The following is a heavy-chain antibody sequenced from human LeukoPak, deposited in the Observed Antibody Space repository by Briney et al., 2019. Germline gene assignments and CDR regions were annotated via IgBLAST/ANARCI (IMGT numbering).Heavy chain of an antibody. V-gene: IGHV4-59*12. CDR2: IYYSGST. D-gene: IGHD4-17*01. J-gene: IGHJ3*02. CDR3: AMDPFPAYGDYGVDAFVI. CDR1: GGSICSYH. Sequence: PSETLSLTCTVSGGSICSYHWSWIRQPPGKGLEWIGYIYYSGSTNYNPSLKTRVPITVDMSKNQLPLKLSSVTAADTAVYHCAMDPFPAYGDYGVDAFVIWGEGRMVTVSS.